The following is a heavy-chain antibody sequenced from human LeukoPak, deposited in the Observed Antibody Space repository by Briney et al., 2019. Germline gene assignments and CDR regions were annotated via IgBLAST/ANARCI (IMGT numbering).Heavy chain of an antibody. V-gene: IGHV4-34*01. J-gene: IGHJ6*02. D-gene: IGHD3-3*01. CDR1: GGSFNGYY. Sequence: SETLSLTCAVYGGSFNGYYWSWIRQPPGKGLEWIGEINHSGSTNYNPSLRSRVTISVDTSKNQFSLKLSSVTAADTAVYYCARGPGFFMDVWGQGTTVTVSS. CDR2: INHSGST. CDR3: ARGPGFFMDV.